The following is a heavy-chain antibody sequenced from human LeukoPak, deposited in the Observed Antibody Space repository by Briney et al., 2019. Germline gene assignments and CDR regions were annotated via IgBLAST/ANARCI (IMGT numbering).Heavy chain of an antibody. J-gene: IGHJ4*02. CDR2: ISGSGGST. D-gene: IGHD6-19*01. CDR3: AKVQWLVPRFDY. Sequence: GGSLRLSCAASEFTFNNYAMSWVRQAPGKGLEWVSAISGSGGSTYYADSVKGRFTISRDNSKNTLYLQMNSQRAEDTAVYYCAKVQWLVPRFDYWGQGTLVTVSS. CDR1: EFTFNNYA. V-gene: IGHV3-23*01.